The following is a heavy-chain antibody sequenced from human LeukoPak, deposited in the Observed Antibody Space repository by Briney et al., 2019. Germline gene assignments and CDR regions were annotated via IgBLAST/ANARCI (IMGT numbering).Heavy chain of an antibody. CDR3: TNRVPDYYGSGTYSYDD. CDR2: IRSKRNGGAT. J-gene: IGHJ4*02. V-gene: IGHV3-49*03. Sequence: QPGGSLRLSCRTSGFTFGDYGMTWLRQAPGKGLEWLGFIRSKRNGGATEYAASVRGRFTISRDDSKSIAYLQMNSLKIEDTAVYYCTNRVPDYYGSGTYSYDDWGQGTLVTVSS. CDR1: GFTFGDYG. D-gene: IGHD3-10*01.